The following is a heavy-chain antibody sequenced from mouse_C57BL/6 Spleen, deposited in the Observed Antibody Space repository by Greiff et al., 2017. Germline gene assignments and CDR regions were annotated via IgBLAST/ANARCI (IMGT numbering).Heavy chain of an antibody. CDR2: IYPVGGST. CDR1: GYTFTCYW. D-gene: IGHD2-2*01. V-gene: IGHV1-55*01. CDR3: ARRSLYYGYVVWYAG. J-gene: IGHJ3*01. Sequence: QVQLQQPGAELVTPGASVKMSCKASGYTFTCYWITWVKQRPGQGLEWIGGIYPVGGSTHYDEKFKSKATLTVDTSSSPADMQLSSLPSRDSAVYDCARRSLYYGYVVWYAGWGGGTLVTVS.